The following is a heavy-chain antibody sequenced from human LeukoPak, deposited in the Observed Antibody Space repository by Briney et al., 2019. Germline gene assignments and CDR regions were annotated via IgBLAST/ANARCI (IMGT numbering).Heavy chain of an antibody. J-gene: IGHJ5*02. D-gene: IGHD3-3*01. CDR2: INHSGST. CDR3: ARGPLSITIFGVVPPRFDP. V-gene: IGHV4-34*01. CDR1: GGSFSGYY. Sequence: SETLSLTXAVYGGSFSGYYWSWIRQPPGKGLEWIGEINHSGSTNYNPSLKSRVTISVDTSKNQFSLKLSSVTAADTAVYYCARGPLSITIFGVVPPRFDPWGQGTLVTVSS.